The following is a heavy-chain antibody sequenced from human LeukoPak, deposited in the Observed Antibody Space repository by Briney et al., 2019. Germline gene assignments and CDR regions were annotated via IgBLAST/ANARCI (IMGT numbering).Heavy chain of an antibody. V-gene: IGHV5-10-1*01. Sequence: GESLKISCKGSGYSFPSFWITWVRQMTGKGLEWMGRIDPSDSYTNYSPSFQGHVTISADKSISTAYLQWSSLKASDTAMYYCARRLNDSSGYDLRAFDIWGQGTMVTVSS. D-gene: IGHD3-22*01. CDR1: GYSFPSFW. CDR2: IDPSDSYT. J-gene: IGHJ3*02. CDR3: ARRLNDSSGYDLRAFDI.